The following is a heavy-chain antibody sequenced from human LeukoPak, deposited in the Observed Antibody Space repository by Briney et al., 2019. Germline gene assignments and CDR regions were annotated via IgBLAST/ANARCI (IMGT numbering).Heavy chain of an antibody. CDR2: ISGSGGST. V-gene: IGHV3-23*01. J-gene: IGHJ4*02. D-gene: IGHD6-19*01. CDR3: AKVQAASSGWYFDY. Sequence: GGSLRLSCAASGFTFSSYAMSWVRQAPGKGLEWVSAISGSGGSTYYADSVRGRFTISRDNSKNTLYLQMNSLRAEDTAVYYCAKVQAASSGWYFDYWGQGTLVTVSS. CDR1: GFTFSSYA.